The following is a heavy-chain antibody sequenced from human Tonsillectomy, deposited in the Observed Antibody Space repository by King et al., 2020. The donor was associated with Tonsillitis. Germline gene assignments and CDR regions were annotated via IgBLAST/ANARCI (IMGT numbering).Heavy chain of an antibody. V-gene: IGHV4-39*07. Sequence: LQLQGAGPGLVKPSETLSLTCTMSGGSISRSTYYWGWIRQPPGKGLEWIGSIHYSGNTYYNPSLKSGVTISADTSKNQFSLKLSSVTAADTAEYYCARLRVIVGATDAFDIWGQGTMVTVSS. CDR3: ARLRVIVGATDAFDI. D-gene: IGHD1-26*01. CDR1: GGSISRSTYY. J-gene: IGHJ3*02. CDR2: IHYSGNT.